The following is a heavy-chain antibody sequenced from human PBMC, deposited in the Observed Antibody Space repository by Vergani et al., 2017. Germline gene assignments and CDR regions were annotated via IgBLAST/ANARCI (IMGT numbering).Heavy chain of an antibody. CDR3: ARDVVDWNYYYGMDV. J-gene: IGHJ6*02. V-gene: IGHV4-4*07. Sequence: QVQLQESGPGLVKPSQTLSLTCTVSGGSISSYYWSWIRQPAGKGLEWIGRIYTSGSTNYNPPLKSRVTMSVDTSKNQYSLKLRSVTAADTAVYYCARDVVDWNYYYGMDVWGQGTTVTVSS. CDR2: IYTSGST. D-gene: IGHD1-1*01. CDR1: GGSISSYY.